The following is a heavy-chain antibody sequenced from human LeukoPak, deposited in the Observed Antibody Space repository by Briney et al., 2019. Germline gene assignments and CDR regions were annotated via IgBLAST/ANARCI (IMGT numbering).Heavy chain of an antibody. D-gene: IGHD3-10*01. Sequence: SQTLSLTCAVSGGSISSGGYSWSWIRQPPGKGLEWIGYIYHSGSTYYNPSLKSRVTISVDRSKNQFSLKLSSVTAADTAVYYCAGGDYGSGLYYFDYCGQGTLVTVSS. CDR3: AGGDYGSGLYYFDY. V-gene: IGHV4-30-2*01. CDR2: IYHSGST. J-gene: IGHJ4*02. CDR1: GGSISSGGYS.